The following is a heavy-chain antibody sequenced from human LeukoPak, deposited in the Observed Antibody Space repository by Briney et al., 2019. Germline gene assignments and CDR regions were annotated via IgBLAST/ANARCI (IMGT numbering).Heavy chain of an antibody. J-gene: IGHJ4*02. D-gene: IGHD2-15*01. CDR2: INHSGST. CDR3: ARMRYCSGGSCYSRPLNLDY. V-gene: IGHV4-34*01. CDR1: GGSFSGYY. Sequence: SETLSLTCAVYGGSFSGYYWSWICQPPGKGLEWIGEINHSGSTNYNPSLKSRVTISVDTSKNQFSLKLSSVTAADTAVYYCARMRYCSGGSCYSRPLNLDYWGQGTLVTVSS.